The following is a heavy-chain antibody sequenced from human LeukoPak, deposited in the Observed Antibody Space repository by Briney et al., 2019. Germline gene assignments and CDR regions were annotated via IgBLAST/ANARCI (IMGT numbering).Heavy chain of an antibody. CDR3: ARGGCSYGYKGNIDY. CDR1: GGSFSGYY. CDR2: INHSGST. Sequence: SETLSLTCAVYGGSFSGYYWSWIRQPPGKGLEWIGEINHSGSTNYNPSLKSRVTISVDTSKNQFSLKLSSVTAADTAVYYCARGGCSYGYKGNIDYWGQGTLVTVSS. V-gene: IGHV4-34*01. J-gene: IGHJ4*02. D-gene: IGHD5-18*01.